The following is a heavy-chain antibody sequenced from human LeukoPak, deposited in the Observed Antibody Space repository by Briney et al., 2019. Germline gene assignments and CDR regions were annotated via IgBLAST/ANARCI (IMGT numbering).Heavy chain of an antibody. CDR3: ARYVSSTSNLEFDY. D-gene: IGHD3-3*01. CDR2: INDNSCGT. J-gene: IGHJ4*02. V-gene: IGHV1-2*06. Sequence: APVKLSCTTSGYTFAAYFILWVRRAPGHGLEWMGRINDNSCGTEYEQKFQGRVTMTSDTSNSTAYVEVNWLISDDTAIYYCARYVSSTSNLEFDYRVQGT. CDR1: GYTFAAYF.